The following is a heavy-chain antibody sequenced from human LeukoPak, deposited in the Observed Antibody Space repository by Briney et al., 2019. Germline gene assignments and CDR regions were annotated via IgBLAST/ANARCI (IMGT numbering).Heavy chain of an antibody. Sequence: GGSLRLSCAASGFPFYDYAMHWVREAPGKALEWVSGISWNSGSIVYADSVKGRFTISRDNAKNSLYLQMNSLRAEDTALYYCAKDIGYYCSSTSVFDYWGQGTLVTVSS. CDR2: ISWNSGSI. CDR3: AKDIGYYCSSTSVFDY. V-gene: IGHV3-9*01. J-gene: IGHJ4*02. CDR1: GFPFYDYA. D-gene: IGHD2-2*01.